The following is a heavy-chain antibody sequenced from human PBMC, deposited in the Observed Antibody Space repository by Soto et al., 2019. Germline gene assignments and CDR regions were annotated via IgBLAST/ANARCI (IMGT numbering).Heavy chain of an antibody. CDR2: IYYSGST. V-gene: IGHV4-59*01. CDR3: ARERTSTIDY. J-gene: IGHJ4*02. Sequence: PSETLSLTCSVSGDSMSSYHWSWFRQPPGKGLEWIGYIYYSGSTNYNPSLKSRVTMSLDTSKNQFSLNLTSVTAADTAVYYCARERTSTIDYWGQGILVTVSS. CDR1: GDSMSSYH.